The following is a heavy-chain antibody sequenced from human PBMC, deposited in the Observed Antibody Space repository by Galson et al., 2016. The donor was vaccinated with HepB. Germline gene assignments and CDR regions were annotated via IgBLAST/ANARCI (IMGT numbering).Heavy chain of an antibody. V-gene: IGHV3-30*03. J-gene: IGHJ4*02. CDR2: ITYDGSTT. CDR1: GFAFSNYA. Sequence: SLRLSCAASGFAFSNYAMHWVRQAPGKGLEWVSAITYDGSTTYYSDSVKGRFTISRDNSKKTLYLQMNSLRAEDTALYYCATNLRYYDCSWGCYRYEFSFDDWGQGTLVTVSS. D-gene: IGHD3-16*02. CDR3: ATNLRYYDCSWGCYRYEFSFDD.